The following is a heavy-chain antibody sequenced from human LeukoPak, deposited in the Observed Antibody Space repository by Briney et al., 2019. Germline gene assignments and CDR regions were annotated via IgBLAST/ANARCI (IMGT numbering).Heavy chain of an antibody. Sequence: GGSPRLSCAASGFTFSSYWMSWVRQAPGKGLEWVANIKQDGSEKYYVDSVKGRFTISRDNAKNSLYLQMNSLRAEDTAVYYCARVRRNYYDSSGYYFDYWGQGTLVTVSS. V-gene: IGHV3-7*01. D-gene: IGHD3-22*01. CDR1: GFTFSSYW. CDR2: IKQDGSEK. CDR3: ARVRRNYYDSSGYYFDY. J-gene: IGHJ4*02.